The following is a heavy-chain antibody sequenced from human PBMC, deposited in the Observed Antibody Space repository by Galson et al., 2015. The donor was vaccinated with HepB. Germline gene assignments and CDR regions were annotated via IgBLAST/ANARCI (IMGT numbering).Heavy chain of an antibody. CDR1: RFTFSSYG. J-gene: IGHJ4*02. CDR2: IRYDGSNK. CDR3: AKSQRGVATRGLIDY. V-gene: IGHV3-30*02. D-gene: IGHD5-12*01. Sequence: SLRLSCAASRFTFSSYGMHWVRQAPGKGLEWVAFIRYDGSNKYYADSVKGRFTISRDNSKNTLYLQMNSLRAEDTAVYYCAKSQRGVATRGLIDYWGQGTLVTVSS.